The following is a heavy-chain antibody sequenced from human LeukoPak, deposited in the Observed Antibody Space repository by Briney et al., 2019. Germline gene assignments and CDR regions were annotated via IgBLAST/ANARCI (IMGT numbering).Heavy chain of an antibody. CDR3: ARNDDYGDYGWFDP. V-gene: IGHV4-4*07. CDR1: GGSISSYY. CDR2: IYTSGST. Sequence: SETLSLTCTVSGGSISSYYWSWIRQPAGKGLEWIGRIYTSGSTNYNPSLKSRVTMSVDTSKNQLSLKLSSVTAADTAVYYCARNDDYGDYGWFDPWGQGTLVTVSS. D-gene: IGHD4-17*01. J-gene: IGHJ5*02.